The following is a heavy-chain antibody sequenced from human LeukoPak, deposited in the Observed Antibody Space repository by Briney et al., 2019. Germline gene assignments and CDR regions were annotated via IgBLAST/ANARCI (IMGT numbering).Heavy chain of an antibody. Sequence: PGGSLRLSCAASGFTFSSYEMNWVRQAPGKGLEWVSYISSSGSTIYYADSVKGRFTISRDNAKNSLYLQMNSLRAEDTAVYYCARGSIGYYYDSSGYYDYFDYWGQGTLVTVSS. D-gene: IGHD3-22*01. V-gene: IGHV3-48*03. CDR2: ISSSGSTI. J-gene: IGHJ4*02. CDR1: GFTFSSYE. CDR3: ARGSIGYYYDSSGYYDYFDY.